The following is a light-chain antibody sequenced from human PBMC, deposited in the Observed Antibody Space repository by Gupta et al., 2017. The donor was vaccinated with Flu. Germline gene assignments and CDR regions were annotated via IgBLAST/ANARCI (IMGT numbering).Light chain of an antibody. CDR1: QSVTSSY. V-gene: IGKV3D-7*01. Sequence: PAERVTLSCRAIQSVTSSYLTCYQLNPRQARRLLSYGTTTRATSIPARFSGSGCGTDFTLTSSSRHQEDVAVYYWQQDYNSPPNSFGQGTKLEIK. J-gene: IGKJ2*03. CDR3: QQDYNSPPNS. CDR2: GTT.